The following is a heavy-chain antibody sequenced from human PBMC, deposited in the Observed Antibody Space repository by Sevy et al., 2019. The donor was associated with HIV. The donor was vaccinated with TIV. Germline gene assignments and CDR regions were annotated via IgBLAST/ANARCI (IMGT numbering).Heavy chain of an antibody. CDR3: ARGDFGGSYREIDAFDI. D-gene: IGHD3-16*02. Sequence: GGSLRLSCAASGFTFSSYWMSWVRQAPGKGLEWVTNIKQDGSEKYYVDSVKGRFTISRDNAKNSLYLQMNSLRAEDTAVYYWARGDFGGSYREIDAFDIWGQGTMVTVSS. J-gene: IGHJ3*02. CDR1: GFTFSSYW. V-gene: IGHV3-7*03. CDR2: IKQDGSEK.